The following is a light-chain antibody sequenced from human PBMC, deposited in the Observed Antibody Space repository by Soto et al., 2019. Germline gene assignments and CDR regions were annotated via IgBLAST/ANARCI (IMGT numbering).Light chain of an antibody. V-gene: IGKV3-15*01. CDR3: QHYNNWPRT. CDR2: GAS. J-gene: IGKJ1*01. Sequence: EIVMTQSPATLSVSPGERATLSCRASQSVSSNLAWYQQKPGQAPRLLIYGASTRATGIPARFSGSGSGTEFTLTLSSLQSEDLAVYYCQHYNNWPRTFGQGTKVEIK. CDR1: QSVSSN.